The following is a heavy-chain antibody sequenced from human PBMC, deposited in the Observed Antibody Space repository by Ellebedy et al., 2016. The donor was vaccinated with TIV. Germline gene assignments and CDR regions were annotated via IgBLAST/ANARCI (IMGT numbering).Heavy chain of an antibody. CDR2: FYTGGAT. Sequence: PGGSLRLSCAVPGFIVNHNYMSWVRQAPGKGLEWVSVFYTGGATYYADSVKGRFTISGDNSENTLYLQMNSLRVEDTAVYYCARDRPRAVAGTDWGQGTLVIVSS. V-gene: IGHV3-53*01. CDR1: GFIVNHNY. J-gene: IGHJ4*02. D-gene: IGHD6-19*01. CDR3: ARDRPRAVAGTD.